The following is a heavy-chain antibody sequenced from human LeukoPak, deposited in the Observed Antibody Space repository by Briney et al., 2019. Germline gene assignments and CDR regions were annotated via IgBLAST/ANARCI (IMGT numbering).Heavy chain of an antibody. V-gene: IGHV3-21*01. CDR2: ISSSSSYI. D-gene: IGHD6-13*01. CDR3: ARGGTSGYSSSLHFWGGNYYFDW. J-gene: IGHJ4*02. CDR1: AFTFSSYE. Sequence: GGSLRLFCAASAFTFSSYEMNWVRQPPGKGLQWVSSISSSSSYIYYADSVKGRFTISRDNAKNSLYLQMNSLRAEDTAVYYCARGGTSGYSSSLHFWGGNYYFDWGGQGTLVTVSA.